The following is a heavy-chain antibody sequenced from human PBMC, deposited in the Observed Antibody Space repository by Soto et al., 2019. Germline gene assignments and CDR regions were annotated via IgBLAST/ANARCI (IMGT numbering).Heavy chain of an antibody. CDR1: TFSSYW. J-gene: IGHJ4*02. CDR2: IKQDGSEK. D-gene: IGHD4-4*01. CDR3: AKIDYSGYFDY. V-gene: IGHV3-7*01. Sequence: TFSSYWMSWVRQAPGKGLEWVANIKQDGSEKYYVDSVKGRFTISRDNAKNSLYLQMNSLRAEDTAVYYCAKIDYSGYFDYWGQGTLVTVSS.